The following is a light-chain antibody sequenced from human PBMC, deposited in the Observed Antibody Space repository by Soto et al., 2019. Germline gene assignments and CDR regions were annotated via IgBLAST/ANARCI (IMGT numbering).Light chain of an antibody. J-gene: IGLJ2*01. V-gene: IGLV1-51*01. CDR2: DNN. Sequence: QSVLTQSPSVSAAPGQKVTISCSGSISNIGNNYVSWNQQLPGTAPKLLIYDNNKRPSGIPDRFSGYKSGTSGTLDITGLQTGDEADYYCSTWDGSLPGEVFGGGTKLTVL. CDR1: ISNIGNNY. CDR3: STWDGSLPGEV.